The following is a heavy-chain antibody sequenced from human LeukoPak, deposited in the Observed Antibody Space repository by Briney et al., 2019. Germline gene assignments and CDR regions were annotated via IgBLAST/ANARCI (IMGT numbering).Heavy chain of an antibody. D-gene: IGHD3-22*01. Sequence: ASVKVSCKASGYTFTGYYMHWVRQAPGQGLEWMGWINPNSGGTNYAQKFQGRVTMTRDTSISTAYMELSRLRSDDTAVYYCASLYYYDSSGYYPDPEYYYYGMDVWGQGTTVTVSS. CDR1: GYTFTGYY. J-gene: IGHJ6*02. CDR2: INPNSGGT. V-gene: IGHV1-2*02. CDR3: ASLYYYDSSGYYPDPEYYYYGMDV.